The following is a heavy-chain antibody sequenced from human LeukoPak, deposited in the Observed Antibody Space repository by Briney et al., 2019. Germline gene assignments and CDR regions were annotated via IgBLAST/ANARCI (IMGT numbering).Heavy chain of an antibody. CDR3: ASRQLYYYGSGRRDY. CDR2: INHSGST. D-gene: IGHD3-10*01. Sequence: SETLSLTCAVYGGSSSGYYWSWIRQPPGKGLEWIGEINHSGSTNYNPSLKSRATIPVHTSKNQFSLKLSSVTDADTAVYYCASRQLYYYGSGRRDYWGQGTLVTVSS. V-gene: IGHV4-34*01. CDR1: GGSSSGYY. J-gene: IGHJ4*02.